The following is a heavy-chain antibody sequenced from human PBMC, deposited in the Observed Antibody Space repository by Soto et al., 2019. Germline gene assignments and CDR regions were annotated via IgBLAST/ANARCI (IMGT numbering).Heavy chain of an antibody. V-gene: IGHV3-30-3*01. CDR3: ARDPDDSSGYYPGYYYYGLDV. J-gene: IGHJ6*02. CDR1: GFTFSTYA. CDR2: ISYDGSNK. D-gene: IGHD3-22*01. Sequence: QVQLVESGGGVVQPGRSLRLSCAASGFTFSTYAMHWVRQAPGKGLEWVAVISYDGSNKYYADSVKGRFTISRDNSKNXLXLXXNSLRAEDTAVYYCARDPDDSSGYYPGYYYYGLDVWGQGTTVTVSS.